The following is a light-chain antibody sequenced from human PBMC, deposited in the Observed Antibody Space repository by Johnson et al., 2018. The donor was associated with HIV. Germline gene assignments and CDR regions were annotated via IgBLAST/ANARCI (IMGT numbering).Light chain of an antibody. CDR3: GPWDTSLRTGF. CDR1: SSTIGNNY. CDR2: KNK. V-gene: IGLV1-51*02. J-gene: IGLJ1*01. Sequence: QSVLTQPPSVSAAPGQKVTISCSGSSSTIGNNYLSWYQQLPGKPPKPLFYKNKSRPSGIPDRFLGSKSGSSATLGITGRQTGDEADFYCGPWDTSLRTGFFGTGTKVTVL.